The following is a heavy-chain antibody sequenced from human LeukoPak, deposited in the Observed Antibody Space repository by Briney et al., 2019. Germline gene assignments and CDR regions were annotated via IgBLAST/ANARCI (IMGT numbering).Heavy chain of an antibody. D-gene: IGHD4-17*01. CDR1: GGSISSGSYY. J-gene: IGHJ4*02. Sequence: PSETLSLTCTVSGGSISSGSYYWDWIRQPPGKGLEWIGSIYHSGSTYYNPSLKSRVTISVDTSKNQFSLKLSSVTAADTAVYYCARDPGDYGDPTYFDYWGQGTLVTVSS. V-gene: IGHV4-39*02. CDR3: ARDPGDYGDPTYFDY. CDR2: IYHSGST.